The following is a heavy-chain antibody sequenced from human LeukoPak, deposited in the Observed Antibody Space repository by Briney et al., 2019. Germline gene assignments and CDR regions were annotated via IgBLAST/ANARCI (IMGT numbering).Heavy chain of an antibody. J-gene: IGHJ4*02. Sequence: SETLSLTCTVSGGSISSNSYYWAWIRQPPGRGLEWIGSINYSGSTYYNPSLKIRVTISVDTTKIQFSLKVSPVNAAEKAVYYCARSLGGEYYSSGSFFDYWGQGTLVTVSS. CDR1: GGSISSNSYY. CDR3: ARSLGGEYYSSGSFFDY. CDR2: INYSGST. V-gene: IGHV4-39*01. D-gene: IGHD3-10*01.